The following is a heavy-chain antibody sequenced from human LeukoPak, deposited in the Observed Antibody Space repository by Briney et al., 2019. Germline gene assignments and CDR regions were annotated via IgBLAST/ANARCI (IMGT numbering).Heavy chain of an antibody. CDR1: GFTFSSYT. CDR3: ARQADSSGYEGFDY. CDR2: SSGSGGST. J-gene: IGHJ4*02. V-gene: IGHV3-23*01. Sequence: GGSLRLSCAASGFTFSSYTMRWVRQAPGKGLEWVSASSGSGGSTYYADSVKGRFTISRDNSKNTLYLQMNSLRAEDTAVYYCARQADSSGYEGFDYWGQGTLVTVSS. D-gene: IGHD3-22*01.